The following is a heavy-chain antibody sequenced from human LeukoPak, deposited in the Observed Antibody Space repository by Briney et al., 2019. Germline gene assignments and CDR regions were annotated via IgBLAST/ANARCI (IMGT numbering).Heavy chain of an antibody. CDR2: FDPEDGET. V-gene: IGHV1-24*01. D-gene: IGHD6-19*01. CDR3: ATAVAGTMDFDY. J-gene: IGHJ4*02. Sequence: ASVKVSCKVSGYTLTELSMHWVRQAPGKGLEWMGGFDPEDGETIYAQKFQGRVTMTEDTSTDTAYMELSSLGSEDTAVYYCATAVAGTMDFDYWGQGTLVTVSS. CDR1: GYTLTELS.